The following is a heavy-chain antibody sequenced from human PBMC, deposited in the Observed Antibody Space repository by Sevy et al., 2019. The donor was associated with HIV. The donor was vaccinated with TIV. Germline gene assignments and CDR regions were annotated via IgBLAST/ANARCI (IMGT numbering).Heavy chain of an antibody. Sequence: GGSLRLSCAASGFTFSSYAMSWVRLAPGKGLEWVSAISGSGGSTDYADSVKGRFTISRDNAKNTLYLQMTSLRAEDTAVYYCAKRYSSSTSCYNSDAFDIWGQGTMVTVSS. V-gene: IGHV3-23*01. CDR1: GFTFSSYA. CDR3: AKRYSSSTSCYNSDAFDI. CDR2: ISGSGGST. D-gene: IGHD2-2*02. J-gene: IGHJ3*02.